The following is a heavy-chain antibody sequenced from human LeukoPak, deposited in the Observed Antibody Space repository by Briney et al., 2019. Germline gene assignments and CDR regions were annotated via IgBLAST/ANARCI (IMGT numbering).Heavy chain of an antibody. CDR3: ARVDTAMGWAFDI. V-gene: IGHV3-74*01. CDR2: INSDGRST. J-gene: IGHJ3*02. Sequence: GGSLRLSCAASGFTFSNYWMHWVRQAPGKGLEWVPRINSDGRSTSYADSVKGRFTISRDNAKNTLYLQMNSLRAEDTAVYYCARVDTAMGWAFDIWGQGTMVTVSS. CDR1: GFTFSNYW. D-gene: IGHD5-18*01.